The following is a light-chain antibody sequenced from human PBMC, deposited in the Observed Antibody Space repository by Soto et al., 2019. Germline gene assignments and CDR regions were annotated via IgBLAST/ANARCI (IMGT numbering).Light chain of an antibody. Sequence: EIVLTQSPGTLSLSPGERATLSCRATQTISSNYLAWYQQKPGQAPKLLIHGASTRATGIPDRFSGSGSGTDFTLTISRLEPEDFAVYYCQLYGSSPKTFGQGTQVDIK. CDR3: QLYGSSPKT. V-gene: IGKV3-20*01. J-gene: IGKJ1*01. CDR2: GAS. CDR1: QTISSNY.